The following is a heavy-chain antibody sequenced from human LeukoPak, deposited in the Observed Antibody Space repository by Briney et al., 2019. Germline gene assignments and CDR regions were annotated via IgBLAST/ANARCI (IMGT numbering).Heavy chain of an antibody. CDR1: GFTFSSYT. J-gene: IGHJ4*02. V-gene: IGHV3-21*01. D-gene: IGHD2-2*01. CDR3: ARDQGGWWHQLLGIDY. Sequence: GGSLRLSCAASGFTFSSYTMNWVRQAPGKGLEWVSSISSSSSYIYYADSVKGRFTISRYNAKNSLYLQMNSLRAENTAVYYCARDQGGWWHQLLGIDYWGQGTLVTVSS. CDR2: ISSSSSYI.